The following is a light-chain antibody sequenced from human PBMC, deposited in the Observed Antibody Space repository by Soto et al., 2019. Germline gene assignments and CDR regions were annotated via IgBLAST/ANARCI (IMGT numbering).Light chain of an antibody. Sequence: DIRLNQCPSSESGSVGDRVTINCLASQGLSSWLAWYQYKPGKAPNLLIFAASSLQTGVPSRFSGSGSGTDFTCTIYILHPEDVASYDRQQWRFYSCRFCEGTKVDI. CDR1: QGLSSW. J-gene: IGKJ1*01. CDR3: QQWRFYSCR. V-gene: IGKV1-12*01. CDR2: AAS.